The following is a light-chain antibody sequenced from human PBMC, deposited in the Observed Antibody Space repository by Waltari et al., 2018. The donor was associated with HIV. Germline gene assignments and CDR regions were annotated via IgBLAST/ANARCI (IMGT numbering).Light chain of an antibody. CDR2: EGS. CDR1: SSDVGSYNL. V-gene: IGLV2-23*01. CDR3: CSYAGNTTFYV. Sequence: QSALTQPASVSGSPGQSITISCTGTSSDVGSYNLVSWYQQHPGKAPKLMIYEGSKRPSGVSNRFSGSKSGNTASLTISGLEAEDEADYYCCSYAGNTTFYVFGTGTKVTVL. J-gene: IGLJ1*01.